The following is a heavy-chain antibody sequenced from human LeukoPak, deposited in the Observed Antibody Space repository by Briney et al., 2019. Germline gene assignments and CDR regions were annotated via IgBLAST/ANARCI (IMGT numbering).Heavy chain of an antibody. V-gene: IGHV1-46*01. J-gene: IGHJ4*02. CDR2: INPSGGST. Sequence: ASVKVSCKASGYTFTSYYMHWVRQALGQGLEWMGIINPSGGSTSYAQKFQGRVTMTRDTSTSTVYMELSSLRSEDTAVYYCARQFKGYCSGGSCYVALGYWGQGTLVTVSS. CDR3: ARQFKGYCSGGSCYVALGY. CDR1: GYTFTSYY. D-gene: IGHD2-15*01.